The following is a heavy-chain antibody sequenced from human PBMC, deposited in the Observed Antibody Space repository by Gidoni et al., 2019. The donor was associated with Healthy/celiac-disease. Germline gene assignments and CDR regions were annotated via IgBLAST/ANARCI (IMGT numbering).Heavy chain of an antibody. V-gene: IGHV4-59*01. CDR1: GGSISSYY. J-gene: IGHJ5*02. Sequence: QVQLQESGPGLVKPSETLSLTCTVSGGSISSYYWSWIRQPPGKGLEWIGYIYYSGSTNYNPSLRSRVTISVDTSKNQFSLKLSSVTAADTAVYYCARVLSNYDFWSGYRPTGTCHWFDPWGQGTLVTVSS. D-gene: IGHD3-3*01. CDR3: ARVLSNYDFWSGYRPTGTCHWFDP. CDR2: IYYSGST.